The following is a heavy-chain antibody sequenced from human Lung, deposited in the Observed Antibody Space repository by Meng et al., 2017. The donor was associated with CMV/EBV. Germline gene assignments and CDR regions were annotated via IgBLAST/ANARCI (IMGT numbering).Heavy chain of an antibody. CDR2: IYYNGNT. CDR3: ARHLSPYYDSSGYYVDS. J-gene: IGHJ4*02. CDR1: GDSISSSSHY. V-gene: IGHV4-39*01. D-gene: IGHD3-22*01. Sequence: LSCTVSGDSISSSSHYWGWIRQPPGKGLEWIGSIYYNGNTYYNPSLKSRVSISVDTSKNQFSLNLSSVTAADTAVYYCARHLSPYYDSSGYYVDSWGQRTLVTVSS.